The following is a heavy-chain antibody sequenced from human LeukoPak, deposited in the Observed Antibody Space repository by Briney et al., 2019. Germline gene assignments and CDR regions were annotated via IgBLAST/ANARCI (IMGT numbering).Heavy chain of an antibody. V-gene: IGHV3-64*01. J-gene: IGHJ4*02. CDR3: ARGYQLLQFFDY. Sequence: GGSLRLSCAASGSTFSSYAMHWVRQAPGKGLEYVSAISSNGGSTYYANSVKGRFTISRDNSKNTLYLQMGSLRAEDMAVYYCARGYQLLQFFDYWGQGTLVTVSS. D-gene: IGHD2-2*01. CDR2: ISSNGGST. CDR1: GSTFSSYA.